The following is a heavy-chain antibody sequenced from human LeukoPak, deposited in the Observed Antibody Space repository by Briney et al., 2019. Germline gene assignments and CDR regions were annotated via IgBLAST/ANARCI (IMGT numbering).Heavy chain of an antibody. D-gene: IGHD2-2*01. V-gene: IGHV3-23*01. CDR1: GFTFSSYA. CDR2: ISGSGGST. J-gene: IGHJ4*02. CDR3: AKVYCSSTSCHNDY. Sequence: GGSLRLSCAASGFTFSSYAMSWVRQAPGKGLEWVSAISGSGGSTYYADSVKGRFTISRDNSKNTLYLQMNSLRAEDTAVYYCAKVYCSSTSCHNDYWGQGTLVTVSS.